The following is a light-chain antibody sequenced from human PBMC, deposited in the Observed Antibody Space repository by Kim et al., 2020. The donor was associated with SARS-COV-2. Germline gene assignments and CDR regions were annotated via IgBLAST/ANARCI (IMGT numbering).Light chain of an antibody. CDR3: SSFTTSNSFEI. CDR1: NSDIGGYDY. Sequence: QSITISCTRTNSDIGGYDYISWYQHHPGKAPKLLIYGVSKRPSAVSNRFSGSKSGNTASLTISGLQAEDEADYYCSSFTTSNSFEIFGGGTKVTVL. CDR2: GVS. V-gene: IGLV2-14*03. J-gene: IGLJ6*01.